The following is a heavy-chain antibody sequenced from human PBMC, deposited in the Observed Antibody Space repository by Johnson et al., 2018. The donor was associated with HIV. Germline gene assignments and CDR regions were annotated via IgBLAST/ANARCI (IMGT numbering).Heavy chain of an antibody. D-gene: IGHD4-17*01. CDR2: ISSDGNNK. Sequence: QVQLVESGGGVVQPGRSLRLSCAASGFTFSDYAMHWVRQAPGKGLEWVASISSDGNNKYFADSVQGRFTISRDNSKNTLYLQMGSLRAEDMAVYYCARPRTTVTQVDAFDIWGQGTMVTVSS. CDR1: GFTFSDYA. CDR3: ARPRTTVTQVDAFDI. J-gene: IGHJ3*02. V-gene: IGHV3-30*14.